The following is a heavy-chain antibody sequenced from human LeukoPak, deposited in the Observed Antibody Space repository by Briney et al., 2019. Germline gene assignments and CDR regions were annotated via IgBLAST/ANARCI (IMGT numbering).Heavy chain of an antibody. V-gene: IGHV3-21*01. J-gene: IGHJ6*02. CDR1: GFTFSNYA. Sequence: NSGGSLRLSCAASGFTFSNYAMSWVRQAPGKGLEWVSSISSSSSYIYYADSVKGRFTISRDNAKNSLYLQMNSLRAEDTAVYYCARDLGLPPYYYYYGMDVWGQGTTVTVSS. CDR2: ISSSSSYI. D-gene: IGHD3/OR15-3a*01. CDR3: ARDLGLPPYYYYYGMDV.